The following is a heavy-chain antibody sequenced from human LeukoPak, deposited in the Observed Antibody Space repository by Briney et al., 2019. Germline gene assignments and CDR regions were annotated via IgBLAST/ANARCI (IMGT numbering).Heavy chain of an antibody. J-gene: IGHJ4*02. V-gene: IGHV3-9*01. Sequence: PGRSLRLSCAASGFTFDDYAVHWVRQAPGKGLEWVSGISWNGGRIDYADSVKGRFTISRDNAKKFLYLQMNSLREEDTALYYCAKDHGSGIYYKTYFDYWGQGTLVTVSS. CDR2: ISWNGGRI. CDR3: AKDHGSGIYYKTYFDY. CDR1: GFTFDDYA. D-gene: IGHD3-10*01.